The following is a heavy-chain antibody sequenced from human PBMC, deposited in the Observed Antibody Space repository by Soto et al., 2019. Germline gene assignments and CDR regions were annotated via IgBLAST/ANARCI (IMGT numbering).Heavy chain of an antibody. CDR1: GGSISTYY. Sequence: PSETLSLTCTVSGGSISTYYWNWIRQPPGKGLEWIGYIYYSGNTNYNPSLKSRVTMSVDTSKNQFSLKLSSVTAADTAVYYCARQGSGWYGYYYYYGMDVWGQGTTVTVSS. D-gene: IGHD6-19*01. CDR2: IYYSGNT. V-gene: IGHV4-59*08. CDR3: ARQGSGWYGYYYYYGMDV. J-gene: IGHJ6*02.